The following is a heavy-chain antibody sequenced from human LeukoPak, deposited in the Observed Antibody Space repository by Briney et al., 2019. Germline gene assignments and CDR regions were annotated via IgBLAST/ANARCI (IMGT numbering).Heavy chain of an antibody. J-gene: IGHJ6*02. Sequence: AGGSLRLSCAASGFTFSSYGMHWVRQAPGKGLEWVALISYDGSNKYYADSVKGRFTISRDNSKNTLYLQMNSLRAEDTAVYYCARMGGYYDSSGYWDYYGMDVWGQGTTVTVSS. D-gene: IGHD3-22*01. CDR2: ISYDGSNK. CDR3: ARMGGYYDSSGYWDYYGMDV. V-gene: IGHV3-30*03. CDR1: GFTFSSYG.